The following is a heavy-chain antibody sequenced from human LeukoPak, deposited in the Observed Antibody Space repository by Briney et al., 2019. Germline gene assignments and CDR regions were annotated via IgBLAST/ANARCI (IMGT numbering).Heavy chain of an antibody. CDR1: GYTFTGYY. Sequence: GASVKVSCKASGYTFTGYYMHWVRQAPGQGLEWMGWINPNSGGTNYAQKFQGRVTMTRDTSISTAYMELSRLRSDDTAVYYCASISLPSWKLGYFDYWGQGTLVTVSS. V-gene: IGHV1-2*02. J-gene: IGHJ4*02. CDR3: ASISLPSWKLGYFDY. D-gene: IGHD2-2*01. CDR2: INPNSGGT.